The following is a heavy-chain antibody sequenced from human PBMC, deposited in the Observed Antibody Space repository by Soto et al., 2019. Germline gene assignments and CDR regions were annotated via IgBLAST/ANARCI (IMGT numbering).Heavy chain of an antibody. CDR2: INAGNGNT. CDR3: ARGGADDFWSGYLGDYYGMDV. D-gene: IGHD3-3*01. V-gene: IGHV1-3*01. CDR1: GYTFTRYS. Sequence: ASLKVSCKASGYTFTRYSMHWVRQAPGQRLEWMGWINAGNGNTKYSQKFQGRVTMTTDTSTSTAYMELRSLRSDDTAVYYCARGGADDFWSGYLGDYYGMDVWGQGTTVTVSS. J-gene: IGHJ6*02.